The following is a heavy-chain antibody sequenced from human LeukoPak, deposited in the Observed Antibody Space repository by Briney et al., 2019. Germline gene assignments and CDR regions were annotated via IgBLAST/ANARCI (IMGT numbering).Heavy chain of an antibody. CDR3: ASEPLSIAAAGNRAGWFDP. D-gene: IGHD6-25*01. Sequence: SQTLSLSCAISGDSVSRNSAAWNWIRQSPSRGLEWLGRTYYRSKWYNDYAVSEKRLNTIHPDTSKNPFSLQLNSVTPEDTAVYHCASEPLSIAAAGNRAGWFDPWGQGTLVTVSS. CDR1: GDSVSRNSAA. J-gene: IGHJ5*02. CDR2: TYYRSKWYN. V-gene: IGHV6-1*01.